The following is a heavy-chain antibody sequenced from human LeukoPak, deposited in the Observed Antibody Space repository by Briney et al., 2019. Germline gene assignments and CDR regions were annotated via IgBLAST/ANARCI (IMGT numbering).Heavy chain of an antibody. D-gene: IGHD2-2*01. CDR2: ISGSGGST. CDR3: AKERGYCSSTSCYAEFGY. V-gene: IGHV3-23*01. Sequence: GGSLRLSCAASGFTVSSNYMSWVRQAPGKGLEWVSAISGSGGSTYYADSVKGRFTISRDNSKNTLYLQMNSLRAEDTAVYYCAKERGYCSSTSCYAEFGYWGQGTLVTVSS. CDR1: GFTVSSNY. J-gene: IGHJ4*02.